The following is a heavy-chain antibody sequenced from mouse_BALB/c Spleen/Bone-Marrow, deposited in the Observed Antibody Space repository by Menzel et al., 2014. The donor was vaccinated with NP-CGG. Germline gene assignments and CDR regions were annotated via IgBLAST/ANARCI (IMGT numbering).Heavy chain of an antibody. Sequence: EVKLQESGPSLVKPSQTLSLPCSVTGDSITSGYWNWIRRFPGNKLEYMGYISYSGSTYYNPSLKSRISITRDTSKNQYYLQLNSVTTEDTATYYCARWGYYYGSSERAMDYWGQGTSVTVSS. CDR1: GDSITSGY. CDR3: ARWGYYYGSSERAMDY. D-gene: IGHD1-1*01. CDR2: ISYSGST. J-gene: IGHJ4*01. V-gene: IGHV3-8*02.